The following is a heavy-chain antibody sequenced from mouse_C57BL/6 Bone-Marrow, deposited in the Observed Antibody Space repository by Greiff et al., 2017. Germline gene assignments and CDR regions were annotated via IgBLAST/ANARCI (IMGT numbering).Heavy chain of an antibody. CDR3: ARLDTTVVARGDY. CDR1: GFSLTSYG. CDR2: IWSGGST. V-gene: IGHV2-2*01. J-gene: IGHJ2*01. D-gene: IGHD1-1*01. Sequence: QVQLKESGPGLVQPSQSLSITCTVSGFSLTSYGVHWVRQSPGKGLEWLGVIWSGGSTDYNAAFISRLSISKDNSKSQVFFKMNSLQADDTAMYYCARLDTTVVARGDYWGQGTTLTVSS.